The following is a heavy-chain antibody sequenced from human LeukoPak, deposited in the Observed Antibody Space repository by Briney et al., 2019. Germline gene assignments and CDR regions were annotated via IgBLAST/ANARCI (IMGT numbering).Heavy chain of an antibody. V-gene: IGHV3-7*01. CDR1: GFTFSSYW. D-gene: IGHD2-2*01. J-gene: IGHJ4*02. CDR3: ARATEYYCSSTSCYVGPFDY. Sequence: PGGSLRLSCVASGFTFSSYWMSWVRQAPGKGLEWVANIKQDGSEKYYVDSVKGRFTISRDNAKNSLYLQMNSLRAEDTAVYYCARATEYYCSSTSCYVGPFDYWGQGTLVTVSS. CDR2: IKQDGSEK.